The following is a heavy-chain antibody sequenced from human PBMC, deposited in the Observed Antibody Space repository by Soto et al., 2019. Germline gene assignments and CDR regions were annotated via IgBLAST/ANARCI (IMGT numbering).Heavy chain of an antibody. CDR1: GYTFTSYA. CDR3: ARDPDSDFWSGYIDY. CDR2: INAGNGNT. Sequence: GASVKVSCKASGYTFTSYAMHWVRQAPGQRLEWMGWINAGNGNTKYSQKFQGRVTITRDTSASTAYMELSSLRSEDTAVYYCARDPDSDFWSGYIDYWGQGTLVTVSS. D-gene: IGHD3-3*01. J-gene: IGHJ4*02. V-gene: IGHV1-3*01.